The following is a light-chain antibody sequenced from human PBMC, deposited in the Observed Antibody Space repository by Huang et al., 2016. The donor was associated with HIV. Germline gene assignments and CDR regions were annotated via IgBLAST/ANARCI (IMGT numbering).Light chain of an antibody. J-gene: IGKJ1*01. CDR2: GAS. V-gene: IGKV3-15*01. CDR1: QRVSSN. Sequence: EIVMTQSPATLSVSPGERATLSCRASQRVSSNLAWYQQKPGQAPRLLIYGASTRATGLPARFIGSGSGTEFTLTISSLQSEDFAVYYCQQYNNWLTWTFGQGTKVEIK. CDR3: QQYNNWLTWT.